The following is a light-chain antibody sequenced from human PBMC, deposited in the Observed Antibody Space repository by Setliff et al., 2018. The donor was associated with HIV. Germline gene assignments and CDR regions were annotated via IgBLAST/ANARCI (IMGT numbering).Light chain of an antibody. CDR2: DVS. CDR3: SSYTASSTLV. V-gene: IGLV2-14*03. CDR1: SSDVGCYNY. J-gene: IGLJ3*02. Sequence: QSALTQPASVSGSPGQSITISCTGSSSDVGCYNYVSWYQQHPGKAPKLMIYDVSQRPSGVSDRFSGSKSGITASLTIPGLQPEDESDYYCSSYTASSTLVFGGGTKGTVL.